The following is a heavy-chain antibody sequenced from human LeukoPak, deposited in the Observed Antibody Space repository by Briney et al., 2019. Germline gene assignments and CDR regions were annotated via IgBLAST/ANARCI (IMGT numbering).Heavy chain of an antibody. CDR3: ARGFYSRPRYGMDV. Sequence: ASVKVSCKASGYTFTSYYMHWVRQAPGQGLEWMGWINPNSGGTNYAQKFQGRVTMTRDTSISTAYMELSRLRSDDTAVYYCARGFYSRPRYGMDVWGQGTTVTVSS. CDR1: GYTFTSYY. J-gene: IGHJ6*02. CDR2: INPNSGGT. D-gene: IGHD6-13*01. V-gene: IGHV1-2*02.